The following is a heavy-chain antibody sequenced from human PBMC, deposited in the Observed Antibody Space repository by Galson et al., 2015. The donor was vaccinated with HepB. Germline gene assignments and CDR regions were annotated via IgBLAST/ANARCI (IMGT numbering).Heavy chain of an antibody. CDR2: ISGSGGST. V-gene: IGHV3-23*01. J-gene: IGHJ3*02. Sequence: SLRLSCAASGFTFSSYAMSWVRQAPGKGLEWVSAISGSGGSTYYADSVKGRFTISRDNSKNTLYLQMNSLRAEDTAVYYCARDRIRIAARGHAFDIWGKGTTVTVSS. D-gene: IGHD6-6*01. CDR1: GFTFSSYA. CDR3: ARDRIRIAARGHAFDI.